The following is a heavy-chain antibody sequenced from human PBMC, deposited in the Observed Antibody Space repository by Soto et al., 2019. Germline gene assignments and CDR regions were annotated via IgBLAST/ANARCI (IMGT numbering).Heavy chain of an antibody. CDR3: ARPYCGGDCYSGAFDI. Sequence: GESLKISCKGSGYSFTSYWIGWVRQMPGKGLEWMGIIYPGDSDIRYSPSFQGQVTISADKSISTAYLQWSSLKASDTAVYYCARPYCGGDCYSGAFDIWGQGTIVTVSS. CDR1: GYSFTSYW. D-gene: IGHD2-21*02. CDR2: IYPGDSDI. J-gene: IGHJ3*02. V-gene: IGHV5-51*01.